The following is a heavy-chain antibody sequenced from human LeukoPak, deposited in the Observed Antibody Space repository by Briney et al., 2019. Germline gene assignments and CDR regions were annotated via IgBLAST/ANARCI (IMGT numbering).Heavy chain of an antibody. Sequence: PGRSLRLSCAASGFTFSSYAMHWVRQAPGKGLEWVAVISYDGSNKYYADSVKGRFTISRDNSKNTLYLQMNSLRDEDTAVYYCAREVDIPLTTGRANFFDLWGQGTLVTVSS. CDR3: AREVDIPLTTGRANFFDL. CDR2: ISYDGSNK. V-gene: IGHV3-30-3*01. J-gene: IGHJ4*02. CDR1: GFTFSSYA. D-gene: IGHD4-11*01.